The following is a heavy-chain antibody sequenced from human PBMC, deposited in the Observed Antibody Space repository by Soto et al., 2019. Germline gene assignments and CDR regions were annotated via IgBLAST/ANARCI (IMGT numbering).Heavy chain of an antibody. CDR2: IHGTRSII. D-gene: IGHD3-16*01. Sequence: EVQLVESGGGLVQPGGSLRLSCAVSGFTFSTHAMNWVRQAPGKGLEWVAYIHGTRSIIYYADSVKGRFTISRDNAKNSLLLQMYSMRGEDTAVYGCAREARIADYDYWGQGTVVTVSS. J-gene: IGHJ4*02. V-gene: IGHV3-48*01. CDR3: AREARIADYDY. CDR1: GFTFSTHA.